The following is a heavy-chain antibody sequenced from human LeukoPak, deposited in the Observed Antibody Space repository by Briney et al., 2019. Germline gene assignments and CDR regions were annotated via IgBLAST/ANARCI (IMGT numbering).Heavy chain of an antibody. CDR3: ARDSKPRGYGSGSYHFDY. CDR1: GYSISTAYY. D-gene: IGHD3-10*01. V-gene: IGHV4-38-2*02. J-gene: IGHJ4*02. Sequence: PSETLSLTCSVSGYSISTAYYWGWIRQPPGKGLEWIGTIHFSGSIYFNPSLKSRVTISRDTSKNQFSPRLSSVTAADTAVYYCARDSKPRGYGSGSYHFDYWGQGTLVTVSS. CDR2: IHFSGSI.